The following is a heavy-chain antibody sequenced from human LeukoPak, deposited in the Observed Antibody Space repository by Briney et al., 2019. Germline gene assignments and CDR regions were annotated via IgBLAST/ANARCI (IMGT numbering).Heavy chain of an antibody. J-gene: IGHJ4*02. V-gene: IGHV4-38-2*01. CDR3: ARVGRIVVAGKGFVY. CDR1: GYSISSAYY. D-gene: IGHD6-19*01. CDR2: IIHSGNT. Sequence: SETLSLTCAVSGYSISSAYYLGWIRQSPGKGLEWIGSIIHSGNTYYSPSLKGRVNRSVDTSKNQFSLKLSSVTAADTAVYYCARVGRIVVAGKGFVYWGQGTLVTVSS.